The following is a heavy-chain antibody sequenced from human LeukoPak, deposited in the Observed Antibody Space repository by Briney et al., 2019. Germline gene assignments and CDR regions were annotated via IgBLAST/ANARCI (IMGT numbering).Heavy chain of an antibody. CDR2: IYHSGST. V-gene: IGHV4-38-2*02. CDR3: ATGWSGYYWTT. Sequence: PSETLSLTCSVSGYSISSGYYWGWIRQPPGKGLEWMGSIYHSGSTYYNTSLRSRVTISVDTSKNQFSLKLNSVTAADTAVYYCATGWSGYYWTTWGQGTLVAVSS. J-gene: IGHJ5*02. CDR1: GYSISSGYY. D-gene: IGHD3-3*01.